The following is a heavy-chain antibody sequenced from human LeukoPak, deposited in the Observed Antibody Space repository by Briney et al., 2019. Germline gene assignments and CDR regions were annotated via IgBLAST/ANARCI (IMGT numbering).Heavy chain of an antibody. Sequence: GGSLRHSCAAHVFTFSNYGMDSVRQAPGKGLGWVEVIPYDGSNKYYADSVKGRFTTSRDNSKNTLYLQMNRLRADDTAVYYCAKTRRHSSGPNPFDSWGQGTLVTVSS. D-gene: IGHD6-19*01. CDR3: AKTRRHSSGPNPFDS. J-gene: IGHJ5*01. V-gene: IGHV3-30*02. CDR2: IPYDGSNK. CDR1: VFTFSNYG.